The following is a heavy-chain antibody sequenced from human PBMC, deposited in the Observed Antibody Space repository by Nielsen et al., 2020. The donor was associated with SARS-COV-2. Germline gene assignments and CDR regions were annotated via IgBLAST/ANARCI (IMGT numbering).Heavy chain of an antibody. J-gene: IGHJ4*02. Sequence: ASVKVSCKASGYTFTGYYMHWVRQAPGQGLEWMGRINPNSGGTNYAQKFQGRVTMIRDTSISTAYMELSRLRSDDTAVYYCATTEGDIAAVDYWGQGTLVTVSS. CDR2: INPNSGGT. D-gene: IGHD6-13*01. CDR3: ATTEGDIAAVDY. V-gene: IGHV1-2*06. CDR1: GYTFTGYY.